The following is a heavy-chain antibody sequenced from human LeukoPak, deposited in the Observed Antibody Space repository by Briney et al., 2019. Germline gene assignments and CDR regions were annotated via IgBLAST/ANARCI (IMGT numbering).Heavy chain of an antibody. J-gene: IGHJ3*02. CDR1: GGSISSGGYY. CDR2: IYYNGNT. D-gene: IGHD3-22*01. CDR3: VRNFDSYNAFDI. Sequence: PSETLSRTCTVSGGSISSGGYYWSWIRQHPGKGLEWIGYIYYNGNTYYNPFLKSRLTISGDTSKNQFSLKLSSVTAADTAVYYCVRNFDSYNAFDIWGQGTMVTVSS. V-gene: IGHV4-31*03.